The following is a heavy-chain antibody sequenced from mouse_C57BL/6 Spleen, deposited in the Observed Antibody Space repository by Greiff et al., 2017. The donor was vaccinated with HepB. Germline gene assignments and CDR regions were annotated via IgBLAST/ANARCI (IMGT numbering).Heavy chain of an antibody. J-gene: IGHJ4*01. CDR2: IYWDDDK. CDR3: ARRLYYYGSSLYYAMDY. Sequence: QVTLKESGPGILQSSQTLSLTCSFSGFSLSTSGMGVSWIRQPSGKGLEWLAHIYWDDDKRYNPSLKSRLTISKDTSRNQVFLKITSVDTADTATYYCARRLYYYGSSLYYAMDYWGQGTSVTVSS. D-gene: IGHD1-1*01. CDR1: GFSLSTSGMG. V-gene: IGHV8-12*01.